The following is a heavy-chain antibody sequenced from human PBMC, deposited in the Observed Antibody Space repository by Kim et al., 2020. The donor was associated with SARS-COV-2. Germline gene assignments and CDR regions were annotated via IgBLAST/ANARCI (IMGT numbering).Heavy chain of an antibody. J-gene: IGHJ4*02. CDR2: TRNKANSYTT. Sequence: GGSLRLSCAASGFTFSDHYMDWVRQAPGKGLEWVGRTRNKANSYTTEYAASVKGRFTITRDDSKNSLYLQMNSLNTEDTAVYYCAREYYYDSSGYYGPNPFDYWGQGTLVTVSS. CDR1: GFTFSDHY. D-gene: IGHD3-22*01. CDR3: AREYYYDSSGYYGPNPFDY. V-gene: IGHV3-72*01.